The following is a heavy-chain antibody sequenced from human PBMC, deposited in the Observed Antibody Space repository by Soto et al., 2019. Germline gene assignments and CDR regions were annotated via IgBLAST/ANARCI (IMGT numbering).Heavy chain of an antibody. CDR2: IGGGGIST. D-gene: IGHD3-10*01. CDR1: GFTFSSFA. CDR3: AKGSDGFRPYYFDS. Sequence: EVQVLESGGGLVQPGGSLRLSCVASGFTFSSFAMSWVRQAPGKGLEWVSAIGGGGISTFYADSVKGRFTISRDNSRNTIYLQMNSLRADDTAVYYCAKGSDGFRPYYFDSWGQGGLVTVSS. V-gene: IGHV3-23*01. J-gene: IGHJ4*02.